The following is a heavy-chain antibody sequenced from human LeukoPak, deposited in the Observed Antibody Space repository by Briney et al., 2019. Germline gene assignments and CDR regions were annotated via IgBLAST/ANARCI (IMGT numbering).Heavy chain of an antibody. CDR2: ISAGGSSS. V-gene: IGHV3-23*01. Sequence: PGGSLRLSCAVSGFTFSGYAMSWVRQAPGKGLEWVSSISAGGSSSYYADSVKGRFTISRDNSKNTLYVQMNTLRAEDSALYYCAKGPTKSREAYFDYWGQGTLVTVSS. CDR1: GFTFSGYA. CDR3: AKGPTKSREAYFDY. J-gene: IGHJ4*02.